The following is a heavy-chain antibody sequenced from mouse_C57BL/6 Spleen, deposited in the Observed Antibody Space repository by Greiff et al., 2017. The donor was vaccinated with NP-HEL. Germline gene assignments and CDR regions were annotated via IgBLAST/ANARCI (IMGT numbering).Heavy chain of an antibody. Sequence: EVKLMESGGGLVKPGGSLKLSCAASGFTFSDYGMHWVRQAPEKGLEWVAYISSGSSTIYYADTVKGRFTISRDNAKNTLFLQMTSLRSEDTAMYYCARMVLDDYDVGTFDYWGQGTTLTVSS. J-gene: IGHJ2*01. V-gene: IGHV5-17*01. CDR2: ISSGSSTI. CDR1: GFTFSDYG. CDR3: ARMVLDDYDVGTFDY. D-gene: IGHD2-4*01.